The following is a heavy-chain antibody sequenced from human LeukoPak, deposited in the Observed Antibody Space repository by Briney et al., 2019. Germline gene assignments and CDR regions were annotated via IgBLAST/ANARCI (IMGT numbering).Heavy chain of an antibody. CDR1: GYTFTSYG. D-gene: IGHD3-22*01. CDR2: MNPNSGNT. Sequence: ASVKVSCKASGYTFTSYGISWVRQATGQGLEWMGWMNPNSGNTGYAQKFQGRVTMTRNTSISTAYMELSSLRSEDTAVYYCARGLKANYDSSGYYFYWGQGTLVSVSS. V-gene: IGHV1-8*02. CDR3: ARGLKANYDSSGYYFY. J-gene: IGHJ4*02.